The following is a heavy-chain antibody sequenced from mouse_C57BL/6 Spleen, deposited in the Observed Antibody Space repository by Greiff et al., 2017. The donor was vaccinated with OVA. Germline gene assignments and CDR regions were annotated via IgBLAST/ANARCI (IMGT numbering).Heavy chain of an antibody. CDR3: ARGEFYGNPFAY. V-gene: IGHV1-22*01. Sequence: DVKLQESGPELVKPGASVKMSCKASGYTFTDYNMHWVKQSHGKSLEWIGYINPNNGGTSYNQKFKGKATLTVNKSSSTAYMELRSLTSEDSAVYYCARGEFYGNPFAYWGQGTLVTVSA. J-gene: IGHJ3*01. D-gene: IGHD2-1*01. CDR2: INPNNGGT. CDR1: GYTFTDYN.